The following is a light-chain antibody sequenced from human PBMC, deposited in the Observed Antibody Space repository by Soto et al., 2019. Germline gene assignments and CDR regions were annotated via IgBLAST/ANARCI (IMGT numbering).Light chain of an antibody. CDR1: SSDVGAYIF. Sequence: QSALTQPPSASGSPGQSVTISCTGTSSDVGAYIFVSWYQQHPGKAPKLMVYDVNRRPPGVPDRFFGSKSGNTASLTVSGLQAEDEADYYCVSVAGGTYVFGTGTKVTVL. CDR3: VSVAGGTYV. V-gene: IGLV2-8*01. J-gene: IGLJ1*01. CDR2: DVN.